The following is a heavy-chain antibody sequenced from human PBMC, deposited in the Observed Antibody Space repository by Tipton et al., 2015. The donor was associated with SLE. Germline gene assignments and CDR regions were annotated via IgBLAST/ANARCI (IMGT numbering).Heavy chain of an antibody. CDR1: GGSISSHY. V-gene: IGHV4-4*08. Sequence: TLSLTCTVSGGSISSHYWSWIRQPPGKGLEWIGYIYTSGSTNYNPSLKSRVTISVDTSKNQFSLKLSSVTAADTAVYYCAVNGFTVGKYYFDYWGQGTLVTVSS. CDR3: AVNGFTVGKYYFDY. J-gene: IGHJ4*02. CDR2: IYTSGST. D-gene: IGHD1-26*01.